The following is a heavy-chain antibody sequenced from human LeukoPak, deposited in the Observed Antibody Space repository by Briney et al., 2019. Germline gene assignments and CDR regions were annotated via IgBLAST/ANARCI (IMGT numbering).Heavy chain of an antibody. J-gene: IGHJ4*02. CDR2: ISSSGSTI. CDR3: ARGGAARPDF. Sequence: PGGSLRLSCAASGFTFSSYEMNWVRQAPGKGLEWVSYISSSGSTIYYADSVKGRFTISRDDAKNSLYLQMNSLRVEDTAVYYCARGGAARPDFWGQGTLVTVSS. CDR1: GFTFSSYE. V-gene: IGHV3-48*03. D-gene: IGHD6-6*01.